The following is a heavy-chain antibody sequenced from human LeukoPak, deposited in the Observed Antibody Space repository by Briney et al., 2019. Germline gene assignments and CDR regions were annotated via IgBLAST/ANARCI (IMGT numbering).Heavy chain of an antibody. V-gene: IGHV1-69*05. CDR1: GGTFISYA. D-gene: IGHD2-2*01. CDR3: ARGDIVVVPAAIYYMDV. J-gene: IGHJ6*03. Sequence: SVKVSCKASGGTFISYAISWVRQAPGQGLGWMGGIIHIFGTANYAQKFQGRVTITTDESTSTAYMELSSLRSEDTAVYYCARGDIVVVPAAIYYMDVWGKGTTVTVSS. CDR2: IIHIFGTA.